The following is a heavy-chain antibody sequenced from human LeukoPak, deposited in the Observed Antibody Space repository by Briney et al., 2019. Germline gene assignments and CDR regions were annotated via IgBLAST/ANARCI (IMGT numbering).Heavy chain of an antibody. D-gene: IGHD6-19*01. V-gene: IGHV1-18*01. CDR2: IRAYNGNT. CDR1: VYTSTSYG. J-gene: IGHJ4*02. Sequence: ASLKVSCKPSVYTSTSYGISWVRHAPQQGLEWMGRIRAYNGNTNYAQKLQGRVTMTTDTSTSTAYMELRSLRSDDTAVDYCARDFLPTWYSSGWYFDYWGQGTLVTVSS. CDR3: ARDFLPTWYSSGWYFDY.